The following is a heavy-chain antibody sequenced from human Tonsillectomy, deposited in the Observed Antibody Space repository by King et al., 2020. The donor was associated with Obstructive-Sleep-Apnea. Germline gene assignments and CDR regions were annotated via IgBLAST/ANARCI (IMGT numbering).Heavy chain of an antibody. V-gene: IGHV4-4*02. J-gene: IGHJ4*02. CDR1: GGSISSDLW. CDR2: IYQSGRT. Sequence: QLQLQESGPGLVKPSGTLSLTCAVSGGSISSDLWWSWVRQAPGKGLEWIGEIYQSGRTNYNPSLKSRVTISIDKSKNQISLKLHSVTVADTAVYYCAREGFLQGFDYWGQGTLVTVSS. CDR3: AREGFLQGFDY.